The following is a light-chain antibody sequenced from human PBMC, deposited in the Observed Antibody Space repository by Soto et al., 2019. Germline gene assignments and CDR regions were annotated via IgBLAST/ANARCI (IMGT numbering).Light chain of an antibody. CDR3: CSYAGTFYV. CDR1: GSDFGGYNY. J-gene: IGLJ1*01. CDR2: DVS. Sequence: QSVLGQPRSVSGSPGQSVTISCTGTGSDFGGYNYVSWYQHHPGKAPKLMIYDVSERPSGVPDRFSGSKSGNTASLTISGLQAEDEADYYCCSYAGTFYVFGTGTKVTVL. V-gene: IGLV2-11*01.